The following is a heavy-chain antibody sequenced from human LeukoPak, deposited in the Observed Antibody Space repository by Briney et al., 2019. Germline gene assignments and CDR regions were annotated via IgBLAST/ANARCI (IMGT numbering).Heavy chain of an antibody. V-gene: IGHV3-23*01. D-gene: IGHD5-18*01. Sequence: PGGSLRLSCAASGFTFSSYAMSWVRQAPGKGLEWVSAISGSGGSTYYADSVKGRFTISRHNSKNTLYLQMNSLRAEDTAVYYCATTAMVTRGFDYWGQGTLVTVSS. J-gene: IGHJ4*02. CDR1: GFTFSSYA. CDR3: ATTAMVTRGFDY. CDR2: ISGSGGST.